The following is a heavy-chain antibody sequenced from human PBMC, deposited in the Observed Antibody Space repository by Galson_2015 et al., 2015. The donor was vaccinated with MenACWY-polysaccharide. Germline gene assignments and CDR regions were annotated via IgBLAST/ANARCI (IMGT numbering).Heavy chain of an antibody. D-gene: IGHD6-6*01. CDR1: GFTFSSYG. CDR2: IYYDGGNR. V-gene: IGHV3-33*01. Sequence: SLRLSCAASGFTFSSYGMHWVRQAPGEGLEWVAIIYYDGGNRNYADSVKGRFTISRDNSKNTLYLQMNSLRAEDTAVYYCARDSIAARPGWFDPWGQGTLVTVSS. CDR3: ARDSIAARPGWFDP. J-gene: IGHJ5*02.